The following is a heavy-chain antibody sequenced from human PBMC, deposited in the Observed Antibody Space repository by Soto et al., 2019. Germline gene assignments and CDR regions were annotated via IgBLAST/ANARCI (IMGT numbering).Heavy chain of an antibody. CDR1: GDSITRSGFY. CDR2: MYHTGST. V-gene: IGHV4-39*01. D-gene: IGHD3-10*01. J-gene: IGHJ4*02. CDR3: ARVRGGDTHVFDF. Sequence: QLHLHESGPGLVKPSETLSLSCSVSGDSITRSGFYWAWIRRPPGKELEWIGSMYHTGSTSYKPSLESRRTMSVDTSKSQFSLRLTSMTAADAGVYFCARVRGGDTHVFDFWGQGARVTVSS.